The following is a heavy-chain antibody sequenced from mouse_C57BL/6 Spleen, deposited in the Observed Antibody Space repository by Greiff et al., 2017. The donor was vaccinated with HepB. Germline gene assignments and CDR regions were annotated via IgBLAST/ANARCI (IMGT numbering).Heavy chain of an antibody. Sequence: VMLVESGAELARPGASVKLSCKASGYTFTSYGISWVKQRTGQGLEWIGEIYPGSGNTYYNEKFKGKATLTADKSSSTAYMELRSLTSEDSAVYFCARDYAPGMDYWGQGTSVTVSS. CDR2: IYPGSGNT. V-gene: IGHV1-81*01. D-gene: IGHD1-1*01. CDR3: ARDYAPGMDY. J-gene: IGHJ4*01. CDR1: GYTFTSYG.